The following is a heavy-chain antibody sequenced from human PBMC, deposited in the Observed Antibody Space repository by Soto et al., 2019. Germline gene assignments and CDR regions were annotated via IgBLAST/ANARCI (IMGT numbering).Heavy chain of an antibody. CDR1: GYTFTGYY. CDR3: ARAGNVVLLWFGYGMDV. CDR2: INPNSGDT. V-gene: IGHV1-2*04. Sequence: QVQLVQSGAEVKKPGASVKVSCKASGYTFTGYYMHWVRQAPGQGLEWMGWINPNSGDTNYAQKFQGWVTMTRDTSISTAYMELSRLRSDDTAVYYCARAGNVVLLWFGYGMDVWGQGTTVTVSS. D-gene: IGHD3-10*01. J-gene: IGHJ6*02.